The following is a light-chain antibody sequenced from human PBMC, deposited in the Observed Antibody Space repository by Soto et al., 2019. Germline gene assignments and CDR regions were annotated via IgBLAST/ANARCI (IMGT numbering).Light chain of an antibody. CDR1: QNVRSN. Sequence: EIVMTQSPATLSVATGERATLSCRASQNVRSNLAWYQQKPGQAPRLLIYGASTRATGIPARFSGSGSGTEFTLTISSLQSEDFAVYYCQQYNKWPPLTFGGGTKVEIK. CDR2: GAS. CDR3: QQYNKWPPLT. J-gene: IGKJ4*01. V-gene: IGKV3-15*01.